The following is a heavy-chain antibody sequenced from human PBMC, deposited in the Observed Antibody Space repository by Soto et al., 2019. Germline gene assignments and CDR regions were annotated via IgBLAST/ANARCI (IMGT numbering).Heavy chain of an antibody. Sequence: SETLSLTCTVSGGSISSSSYYWGWIRQPPGKGLEWIGSIYYSGSTYYNPSLKSRVTISVDTSKNQFSLKLSSVTAADTAVYYCASHLDSYYDILTGYYNRRENWFDSWGQGTLVTVSS. CDR2: IYYSGST. D-gene: IGHD3-9*01. J-gene: IGHJ5*01. CDR3: ASHLDSYYDILTGYYNRRENWFDS. V-gene: IGHV4-39*01. CDR1: GGSISSSSYY.